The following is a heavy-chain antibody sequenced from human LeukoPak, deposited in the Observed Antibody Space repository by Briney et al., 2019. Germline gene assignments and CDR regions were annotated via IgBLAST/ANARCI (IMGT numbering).Heavy chain of an antibody. CDR2: IYPGDSDT. V-gene: IGHV5-51*01. CDR3: ARNYDDYDWFDP. J-gene: IGHJ5*02. D-gene: IGHD4-17*01. CDR1: GYSFTSYW. Sequence: GESLKISCKGSGYSFTSYWIGWVRPLPGKGLEWMWIIYPGDSDTRYSPSFQGQVTISADKSISTAYLQWSSLKASDTDMYYCARNYDDYDWFDPWGQGTLVTVSP.